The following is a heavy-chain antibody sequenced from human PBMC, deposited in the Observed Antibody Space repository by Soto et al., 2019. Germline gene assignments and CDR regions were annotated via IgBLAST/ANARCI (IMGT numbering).Heavy chain of an antibody. CDR2: ISYDGSDK. Sequence: QVQLVESGGGVVQPGRSLRLSCAASGFTFSSYAMHWVRQAPGKGLEWLAVISYDGSDKYYADSVKGRFTISRDNSKNTLYLQMNSLRAEDTAEYSCAREATLYYCDCWGQGTLVTVSS. CDR1: GFTFSSYA. J-gene: IGHJ4*02. CDR3: AREATLYYCDC. D-gene: IGHD3-16*01. V-gene: IGHV3-30-3*01.